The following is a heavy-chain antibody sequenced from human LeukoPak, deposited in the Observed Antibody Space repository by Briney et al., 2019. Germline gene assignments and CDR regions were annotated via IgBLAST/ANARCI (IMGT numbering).Heavy chain of an antibody. CDR1: GFTFSIYA. D-gene: IGHD3-10*01. J-gene: IGHJ4*02. CDR3: AKDPMVRGSTYDY. Sequence: PGASLILSCAASGFTFSIYAMSWVRQAPGKGLEWVSAISGRGTTYYADSVKGRFTVSRDNSKNTLYLQMNSLRAEDTAVYYCAKDPMVRGSTYDYWGQGTLVTVSS. V-gene: IGHV3-23*01. CDR2: ISGRGTT.